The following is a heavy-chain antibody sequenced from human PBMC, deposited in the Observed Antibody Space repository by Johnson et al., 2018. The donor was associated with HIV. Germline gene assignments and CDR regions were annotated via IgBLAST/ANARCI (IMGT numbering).Heavy chain of an antibody. J-gene: IGHJ3*02. V-gene: IGHV3-53*01. CDR2: IYSGGRT. Sequence: VQLVESGGGLIQPGGSLRLSCAASGFTVSSNYMSWVRQAPGTGLEWVSVIYSGGRTFYADSVKGRFTISRDNSKNTLYLQMNSLRAEDTAVYYCAREAWGFGERVDAFDIWGQGTMVTVSS. CDR3: AREAWGFGERVDAFDI. CDR1: GFTVSSNY. D-gene: IGHD3-10*01.